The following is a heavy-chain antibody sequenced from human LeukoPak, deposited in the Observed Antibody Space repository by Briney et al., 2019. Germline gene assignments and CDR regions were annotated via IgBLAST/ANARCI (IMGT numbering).Heavy chain of an antibody. D-gene: IGHD3/OR15-3a*01. Sequence: GGSLRLSCAASGFTFSNAWMSWVRQAPGKGLEWVGRIKRKGDDGTIDYAAPVKGRLTISRDDSKNSLYLQMNSLKSEDTAVYYCTAGTGRSDFDYWGQGTLVTVSS. J-gene: IGHJ4*02. CDR3: TAGTGRSDFDY. CDR1: GFTFSNAW. CDR2: IKRKGDDGTI. V-gene: IGHV3-15*01.